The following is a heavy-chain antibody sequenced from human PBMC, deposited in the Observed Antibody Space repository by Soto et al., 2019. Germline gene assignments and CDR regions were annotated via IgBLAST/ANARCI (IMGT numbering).Heavy chain of an antibody. Sequence: QITLNESGPTVVRPTETLTLTCSFSGFSLTTSGVGVGWIRQSPGKAPEWLALIYWDDDKRYSASLKSRLTITKDTSTNQVVLTVSDLDPTDTATYYCAHRVLRTVFGLVTTTAIYFDFCGQGTPVAVSS. CDR3: AHRVLRTVFGLVTTTAIYFDF. CDR2: IYWDDDK. V-gene: IGHV2-5*02. D-gene: IGHD3-3*01. J-gene: IGHJ4*02. CDR1: GFSLTTSGVG.